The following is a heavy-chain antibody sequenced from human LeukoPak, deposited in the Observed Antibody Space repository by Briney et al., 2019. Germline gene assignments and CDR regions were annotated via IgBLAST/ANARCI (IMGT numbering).Heavy chain of an antibody. J-gene: IGHJ6*02. CDR1: DGSISSSSYY. CDR2: IYYSGST. Sequence: SETLSLTCTVSDGSISSSSYYWGWIRQPPGKGLEWIGSIYYSGSTYYNPSLKSRVTISVDTSKNQFSLKLSSVTAADTAVYYCARIALWFGPTSGMDVWGQGTTVTVSS. CDR3: ARIALWFGPTSGMDV. V-gene: IGHV4-39*07. D-gene: IGHD3-10*01.